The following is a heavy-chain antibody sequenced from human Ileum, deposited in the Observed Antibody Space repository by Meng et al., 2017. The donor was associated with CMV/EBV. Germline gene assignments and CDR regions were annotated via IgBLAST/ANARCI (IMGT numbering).Heavy chain of an antibody. CDR1: GGSISSGGFY. J-gene: IGHJ5*02. CDR3: ARTNYGDYNWFDP. CDR2: IYYSGST. D-gene: IGHD4-17*01. V-gene: IGHV4-31*03. Sequence: QVQLQESGQGLVKPSQTLPLTCTVSGGSISSGGFYWSWIRQHPGKGLEWIGYIYYSGSTYYNPSLRSRVAISIDTSKNQFSLKLTSVTAADTAVYFCARTNYGDYNWFDPWGQGTLVTVSS.